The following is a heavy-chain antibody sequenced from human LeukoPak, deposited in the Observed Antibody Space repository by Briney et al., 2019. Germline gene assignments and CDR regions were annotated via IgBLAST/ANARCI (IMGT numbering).Heavy chain of an antibody. Sequence: GGSLRLSCAASGFTFSNYWMHWVRQAPGKGLEWVSVIYSGGSTYYADSVKGRFTISRDNAKNSLYLQMNSLRAEDTAVYYCARLHPGSVGATSDYWGQGTLVTVSS. J-gene: IGHJ4*02. V-gene: IGHV3-53*01. D-gene: IGHD1-26*01. CDR3: ARLHPGSVGATSDY. CDR2: IYSGGST. CDR1: GFTFSNYW.